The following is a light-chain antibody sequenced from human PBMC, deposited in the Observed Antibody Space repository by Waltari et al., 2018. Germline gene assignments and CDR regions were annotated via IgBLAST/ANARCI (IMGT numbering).Light chain of an antibody. CDR3: ATWDNSLTAVV. J-gene: IGLJ2*01. CDR2: GNY. Sequence: QSVLTQPPSVSAAPGQKVTISCSGSSSNIGNYFVSWYHQLPGATPKLLIYGNYKRPSGIPDRFAASKSGTSATLDITGLQIGDEADYYCATWDNSLTAVVFGGGTKLTVL. CDR1: SSNIGNYF. V-gene: IGLV1-51*01.